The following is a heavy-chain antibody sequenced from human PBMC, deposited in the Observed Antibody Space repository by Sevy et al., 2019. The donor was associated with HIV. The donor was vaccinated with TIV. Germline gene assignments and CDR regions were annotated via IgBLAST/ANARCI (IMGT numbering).Heavy chain of an antibody. D-gene: IGHD3-3*01. CDR2: ISSSSSYI. CDR1: GFTFSSYS. Sequence: GGSLRLSCAASGFTFSSYSMNWVRQAPGKGLEWVSSISSSSSYIYYAESVKGRFTISRDNAKNSLYLQMNSLRAEDMAVYYCARDPTYYDFWSSPDDAFDIWGQGTMVTVSS. J-gene: IGHJ3*02. V-gene: IGHV3-21*01. CDR3: ARDPTYYDFWSSPDDAFDI.